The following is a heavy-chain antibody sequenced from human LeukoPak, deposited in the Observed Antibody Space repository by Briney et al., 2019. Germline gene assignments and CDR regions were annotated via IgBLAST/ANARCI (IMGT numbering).Heavy chain of an antibody. CDR1: GASVSTSH. J-gene: IGHJ4*02. D-gene: IGHD2/OR15-2a*01. CDR2: LSYTGKT. Sequence: SETLSLSCVVSGASVSTSHCNWIRQLPGKGLEWIGCLSYTGKTDYNPSLTGRVTISLGTSKNQVSLKLRSVTAADTAVYYCSEGYFEPFAHWGQGTLVTVSS. V-gene: IGHV4-59*02. CDR3: SEGYFEPFAH.